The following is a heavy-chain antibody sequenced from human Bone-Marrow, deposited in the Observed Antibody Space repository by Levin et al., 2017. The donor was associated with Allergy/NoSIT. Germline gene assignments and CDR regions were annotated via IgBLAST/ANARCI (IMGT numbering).Heavy chain of an antibody. J-gene: IGHJ3*02. D-gene: IGHD1-20*01. CDR2: IWYDGSHE. CDR3: ARDRNWSDDLDSDAFDI. V-gene: IGHV3-33*01. Sequence: RAGGSLRLSCVASGFSFSSHAMHWVRQAPGKGLEWVAVIWYDGSHENYADSVKGRFTISRDNSRNTLYLQVNSLRAEDTAVYYCARDRNWSDDLDSDAFDIWGQGTMVTVSS. CDR1: GFSFSSHA.